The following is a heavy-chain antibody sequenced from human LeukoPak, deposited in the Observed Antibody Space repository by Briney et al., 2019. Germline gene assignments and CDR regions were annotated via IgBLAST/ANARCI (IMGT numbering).Heavy chain of an antibody. CDR2: IYSGGST. Sequence: GGSLRLSCAASGFTVSSNYMSWVRQAPGKGLEWVSVIYSGGSTYYADSVKGRFTISRDNSKNTLYLQMNSLRAEDTAVYYCASTSLIVVVPAAHDAFDIWGQGTMVTVSS. CDR3: ASTSLIVVVPAAHDAFDI. D-gene: IGHD2-2*01. J-gene: IGHJ3*02. V-gene: IGHV3-66*01. CDR1: GFTVSSNY.